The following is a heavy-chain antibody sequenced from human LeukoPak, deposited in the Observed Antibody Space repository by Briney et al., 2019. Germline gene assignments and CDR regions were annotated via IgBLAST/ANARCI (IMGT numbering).Heavy chain of an antibody. D-gene: IGHD3-9*01. J-gene: IGHJ4*02. CDR3: ARVDRTDHFDY. Sequence: SETLSLTCTVSGGSISSGDYYWSWIRQPPGKGLEWIGYIYYSGSTYYNPSLKSRVTISVDRSKNQFSLKLSSVTAADTAVYYCARVDRTDHFDYWGQGTLVTVSS. CDR1: GGSISSGDYY. CDR2: IYYSGST. V-gene: IGHV4-30-4*02.